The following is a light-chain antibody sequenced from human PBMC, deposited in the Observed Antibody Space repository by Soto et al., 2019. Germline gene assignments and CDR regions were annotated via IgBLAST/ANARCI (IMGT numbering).Light chain of an antibody. V-gene: IGKV3-20*01. CDR1: QSVSNNL. Sequence: EIVLTQSPGTLSLSPGERATLSCRASQSVSNNLLAWFQQKPGQAPRLLIYGASSRATGIPDRFSGSGSGTDFTLTISRLESEDFAVYYCQQDGSSPLFTFGPGNKVDVK. CDR3: QQDGSSPLFT. CDR2: GAS. J-gene: IGKJ3*01.